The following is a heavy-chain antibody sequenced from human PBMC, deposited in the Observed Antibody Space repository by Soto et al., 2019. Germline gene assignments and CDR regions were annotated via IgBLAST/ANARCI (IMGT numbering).Heavy chain of an antibody. CDR2: IAAYNGDT. J-gene: IGHJ4*01. CDR1: GYTFRNFG. Sequence: QVQLVQSGAEVKKPGASVRVSYKASGYTFRNFGYSWLRQAPGQRPEWMGWIAAYNGDTNFAPSLRGRLTMTTDTSTTTVYMELHSLTSDVTAVYYFAWDRGAYFACWPHGTLVTVSS. V-gene: IGHV1-18*01. CDR3: AWDRGAYFAC.